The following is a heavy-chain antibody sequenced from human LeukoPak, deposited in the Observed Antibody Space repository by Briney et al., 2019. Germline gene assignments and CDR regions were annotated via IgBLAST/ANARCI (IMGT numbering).Heavy chain of an antibody. Sequence: PGGSLRLSCVASGFNFRDYTMHWVRQAPGKGLEWVAVISYDGSNKYYADSVKGRFTISRDNSKNTLYLQMNSLRAEDTAVYYCARDRQQLGNFDYWGQGTLVTVSS. CDR2: ISYDGSNK. CDR3: ARDRQQLGNFDY. J-gene: IGHJ4*02. V-gene: IGHV3-30-3*01. CDR1: GFNFRDYT. D-gene: IGHD6-13*01.